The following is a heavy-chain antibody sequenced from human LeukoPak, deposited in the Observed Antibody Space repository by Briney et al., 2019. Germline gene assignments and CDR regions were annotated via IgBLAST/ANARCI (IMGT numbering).Heavy chain of an antibody. V-gene: IGHV1-2*02. CDR2: IRPNSGGT. Sequence: ASVKVSCKTSGYTFTGYYIHWVRQAPGQGLEWMGWIRPNSGGTKNAQKFQGRVTMTRDTSISTAYMELNSLTSDDTAVYYCARDHGSPILTGRALLDPWGQGTLVTVSS. CDR1: GYTFTGYY. CDR3: ARDHGSPILTGRALLDP. J-gene: IGHJ5*02. D-gene: IGHD3-9*01.